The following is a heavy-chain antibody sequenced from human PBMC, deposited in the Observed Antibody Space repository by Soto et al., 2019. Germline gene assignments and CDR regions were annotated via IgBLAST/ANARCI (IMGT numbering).Heavy chain of an antibody. CDR1: GYTFTSYY. J-gene: IGHJ4*02. CDR2: INPSGGST. Sequence: GASVKVSCKASGYTFTSYYMHCVRQAPGQGLEWMGIINPSGGSTSYAQKFQGRVTMTRDTSTSTVYMELSSLRSEDTAVYYCARDVRDGYKRDYFDYWGQGTLVTVSS. CDR3: ARDVRDGYKRDYFDY. V-gene: IGHV1-46*01. D-gene: IGHD5-12*01.